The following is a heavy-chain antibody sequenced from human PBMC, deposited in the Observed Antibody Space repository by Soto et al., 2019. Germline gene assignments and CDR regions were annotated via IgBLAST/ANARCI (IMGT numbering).Heavy chain of an antibody. V-gene: IGHV3-74*01. D-gene: IGHD1-1*01. CDR1: GFTFSMNW. CDR2: INDDGIST. Sequence: EVQLVESGGGLVQPGGSLRLSCAASGFTFSMNWMHWVRQVPGKGPEWVSRINDDGISTNYADSVKGRFTISRDNAKNTLYLQMNALRVEDTGVYYCTRGPRPTSTGTLAVWGQGTLVTVSS. J-gene: IGHJ4*02. CDR3: TRGPRPTSTGTLAV.